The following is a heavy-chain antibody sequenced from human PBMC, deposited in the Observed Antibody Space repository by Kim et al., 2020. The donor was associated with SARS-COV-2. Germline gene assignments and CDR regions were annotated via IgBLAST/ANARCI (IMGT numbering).Heavy chain of an antibody. CDR2: ISSSSSTI. D-gene: IGHD3-9*01. J-gene: IGHJ6*02. CDR3: ARGDFAWLLRSYGMDV. V-gene: IGHV3-48*02. CDR1: GFTFSSYS. Sequence: GGSLRLSCAASGFTFSSYSMNWVRQAPGKGLEWVSDISSSSSTIYEADSGKGRFTISSDNAKNSLYLQMNSLRDEDTAVYYCARGDFAWLLRSYGMDVWGQGTTVTVSS.